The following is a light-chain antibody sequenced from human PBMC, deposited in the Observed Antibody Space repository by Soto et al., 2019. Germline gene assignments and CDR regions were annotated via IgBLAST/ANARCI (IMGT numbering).Light chain of an antibody. CDR1: QSVSNY. CDR2: DAS. V-gene: IGKV3-11*01. J-gene: IGKJ1*01. Sequence: IGLTQSLDTLSLSQGERAPLSCLASQSVSNYLAWYQQIPGLAPRLLIYDASNRATGIPARFSGSGSGTDFTLTISSLEPEDFAVYYCQQRSNWLPTWTFGQGTKVDIK. CDR3: QQRSNWLPTWT.